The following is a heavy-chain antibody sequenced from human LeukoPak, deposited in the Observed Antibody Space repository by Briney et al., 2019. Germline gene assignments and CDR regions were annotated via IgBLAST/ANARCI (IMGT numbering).Heavy chain of an antibody. Sequence: GGSLRLSCAASGFTFSSYAMSWVRQAPGKGLEWVSAISGSGGSTYYADSVKGRFTISRDNSKNTLYLQMNSLRAEDTAVYYCARGGNYHSNYGGHWFDPWGQGTLVTVSS. V-gene: IGHV3-23*01. D-gene: IGHD4-11*01. CDR1: GFTFSSYA. J-gene: IGHJ5*02. CDR2: ISGSGGST. CDR3: ARGGNYHSNYGGHWFDP.